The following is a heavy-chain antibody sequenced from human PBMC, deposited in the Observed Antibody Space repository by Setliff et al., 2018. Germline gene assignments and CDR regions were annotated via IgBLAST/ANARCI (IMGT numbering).Heavy chain of an antibody. CDR3: ARDVLSYTAYHWLNF. J-gene: IGHJ4*02. D-gene: IGHD5-12*01. CDR2: ISTTGDTI. CDR1: QFSFSSYY. V-gene: IGHV3-11*01. Sequence: GESLKISCTASQFSFSSYYMAWIRQTPGKGLEWLSYISTTGDTISYADSVKGRFTVSRDNAANSVSLRMSSLSPEDTAVYFCARDVLSYTAYHWLNFWGPGALVTVSS.